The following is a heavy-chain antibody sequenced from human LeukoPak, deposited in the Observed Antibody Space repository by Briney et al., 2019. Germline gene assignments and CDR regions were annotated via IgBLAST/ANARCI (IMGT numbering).Heavy chain of an antibody. D-gene: IGHD6-6*01. CDR2: INPSGGST. CDR3: ARGHSNSPFLY. Sequence: ASVKVSCKASGYTFTSYYLHWVRQAPGQGLEWMGIINPSGGSTSYAQKFQDRVTMTRDTPTSTVYMELSSLRSEDTAVYCCARGHSNSPFLYWGQGTLVTVSS. J-gene: IGHJ4*02. CDR1: GYTFTSYY. V-gene: IGHV1-46*01.